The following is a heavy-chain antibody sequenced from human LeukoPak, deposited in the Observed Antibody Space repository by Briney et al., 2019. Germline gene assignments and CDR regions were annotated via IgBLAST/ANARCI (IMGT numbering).Heavy chain of an antibody. Sequence: GGSLRLSCAASGIIFSSYGMHWVRQAPGKGLEGVAVIWYDGSNKYYADSVKGRFTISRDNSKNTLYLQMNSLRAEDTAVYYCAKDRSGSYSQGLDYWGQGTLVTVSS. CDR3: AKDRSGSYSQGLDY. CDR1: GIIFSSYG. CDR2: IWYDGSNK. V-gene: IGHV3-30*02. J-gene: IGHJ4*02. D-gene: IGHD1-26*01.